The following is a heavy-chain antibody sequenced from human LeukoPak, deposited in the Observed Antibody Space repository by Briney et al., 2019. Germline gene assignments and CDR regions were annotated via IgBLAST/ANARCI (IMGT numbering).Heavy chain of an antibody. CDR2: IYYSGST. V-gene: IGHV4-59*01. Sequence: SETLSLTCTISGGSISSYYWSWIRQPPGKGLEWIGYIYYSGSTNYNPSLKSRVTISVDTSKNQFSLKLSSVTAADTAVCYCAQGRTEGGDCFFDYWGQGTLVTVSS. CDR1: GGSISSYY. D-gene: IGHD2-21*02. J-gene: IGHJ4*02. CDR3: AQGRTEGGDCFFDY.